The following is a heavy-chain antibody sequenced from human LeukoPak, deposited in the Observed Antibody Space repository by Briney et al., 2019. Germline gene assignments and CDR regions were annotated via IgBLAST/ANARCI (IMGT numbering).Heavy chain of an antibody. Sequence: ASVKVSCKASGYTFTSYDINWVRQATGQGLEWMGYVNPNSGNTGYAQNFQGRVTITRTTSISTAYMEVSGLKSDDTAVYYCARDPHPCGGDCYTNGAFDIWGQGTLVTVSS. D-gene: IGHD2-21*02. J-gene: IGHJ3*02. CDR3: ARDPHPCGGDCYTNGAFDI. V-gene: IGHV1-8*03. CDR1: GYTFTSYD. CDR2: VNPNSGNT.